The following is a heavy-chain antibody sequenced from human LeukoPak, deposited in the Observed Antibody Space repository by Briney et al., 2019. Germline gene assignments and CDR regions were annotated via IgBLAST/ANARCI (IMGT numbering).Heavy chain of an antibody. V-gene: IGHV1-24*01. CDR3: ATDRGQSGSYYLAFDI. D-gene: IGHD1-26*01. J-gene: IGHJ3*02. CDR2: FDPEDGET. CDR1: GYTLTELS. Sequence: GASVKVSCKVSGYTLTELSMHWVRQAPGKGLEWMGGFDPEDGETIYAQKFQGRVTMTEDTSTDTAYMELSSLRSEDTAVYYCATDRGQSGSYYLAFDIWDQGTMVTVSS.